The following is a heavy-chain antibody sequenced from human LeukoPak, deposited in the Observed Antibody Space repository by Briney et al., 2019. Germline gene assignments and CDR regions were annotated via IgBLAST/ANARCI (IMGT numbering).Heavy chain of an antibody. Sequence: GGSLRLSCAASGFTFSSYAMHWVRQAPGKGLEWVAVISYDGSNKYYADSVKGRFTISRDNSKNTLYLQMNSLRAGDTAVYYCAKGRGWLQFFDYWGQGTLVTVSS. CDR1: GFTFSSYA. V-gene: IGHV3-30*04. D-gene: IGHD5-24*01. CDR3: AKGRGWLQFFDY. J-gene: IGHJ4*02. CDR2: ISYDGSNK.